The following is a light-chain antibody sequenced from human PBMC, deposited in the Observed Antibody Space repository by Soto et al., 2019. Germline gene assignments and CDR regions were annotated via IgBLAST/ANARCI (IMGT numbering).Light chain of an antibody. CDR3: QQYNNYSGT. V-gene: IGKV1-5*03. CDR2: KAS. Sequence: DIQMTQSPSTLSASVGDRVTITCRASQSISSWLAWYQQKPGKAPKLLIYKASNLESGVPLRFSGSASGTEFTLTISSLQPDDFATYYCQQYNNYSGTFGQGTKLEIK. J-gene: IGKJ2*02. CDR1: QSISSW.